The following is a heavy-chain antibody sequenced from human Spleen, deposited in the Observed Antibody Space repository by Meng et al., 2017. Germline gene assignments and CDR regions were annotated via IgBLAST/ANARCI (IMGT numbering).Heavy chain of an antibody. CDR3: ARGPTTMAHDFDY. CDR1: GGSFRYYY. V-gene: IGHV4-34*01. J-gene: IGHJ4*02. D-gene: IGHD4-11*01. CDR2: INHSGST. Sequence: QGQPQQGGAGLLKPSETLSLTFVFSGGSFRYYYWSWIRQPPGKGLEWIGEINHSGSTNYNPSLESRATISVDTSQNNLSLKLSSVTAADSAVYYCARGPTTMAHDFDYWGQGTLVTVSS.